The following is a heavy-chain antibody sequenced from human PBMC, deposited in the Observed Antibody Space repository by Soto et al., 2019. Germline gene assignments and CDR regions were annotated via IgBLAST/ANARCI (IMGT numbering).Heavy chain of an antibody. Sequence: GGSQVLSCSASGFPFSRSSMNWVRQAPGEGLEWVSSISSSSSYIYYADSVKGRFTISRDNAKNSLYLQMNSLRAEGTAVNYCARDPYSSSRYTPPFDYWGQGNLVNVSA. J-gene: IGHJ4*02. CDR3: ARDPYSSSRYTPPFDY. CDR1: GFPFSRSS. D-gene: IGHD6-13*01. V-gene: IGHV3-21*01. CDR2: ISSSSSYI.